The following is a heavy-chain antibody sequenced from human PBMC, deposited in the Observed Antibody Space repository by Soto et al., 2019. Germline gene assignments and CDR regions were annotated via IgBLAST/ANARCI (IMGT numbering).Heavy chain of an antibody. CDR3: ARHISADDSSGGFDY. Sequence: SETLSLTCTVSGGSISSYYWSWIRQPPGKGLEWIGYIYYSGSTNYNPSLKSRVTISVDTSKNQFSLKLSSVTAADTAVYYCARHISADDSSGGFDYWGQGTLVTVSS. J-gene: IGHJ4*02. V-gene: IGHV4-59*08. CDR1: GGSISSYY. D-gene: IGHD3-22*01. CDR2: IYYSGST.